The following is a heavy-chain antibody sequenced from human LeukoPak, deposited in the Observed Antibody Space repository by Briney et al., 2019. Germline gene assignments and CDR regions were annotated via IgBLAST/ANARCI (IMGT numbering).Heavy chain of an antibody. Sequence: GSSVKVSCKASGGTFSSYAISWVRQAPRQGLEWMGGIIPIFGTANYAQKFQGRVTITADKSTSTAYMELSSLRSEDTAVYYCAREVAAAGTEYYFDYWGQGTLVTVSS. D-gene: IGHD6-13*01. V-gene: IGHV1-69*06. CDR2: IIPIFGTA. J-gene: IGHJ4*02. CDR3: AREVAAAGTEYYFDY. CDR1: GGTFSSYA.